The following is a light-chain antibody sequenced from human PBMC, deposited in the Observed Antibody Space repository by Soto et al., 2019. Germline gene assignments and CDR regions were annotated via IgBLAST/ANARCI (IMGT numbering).Light chain of an antibody. Sequence: IVLTQSPGTLSLSPGERATLSCRASQSLTNNYFAWYQQKPGQAPRLLIYGASTRATGIPARFSGSGSGTEFTLIISSLQSEDSAVYYCQQYNSWLWTFGQGTKVDIK. J-gene: IGKJ1*01. CDR2: GAS. CDR3: QQYNSWLWT. V-gene: IGKV3-15*01. CDR1: QSLTNN.